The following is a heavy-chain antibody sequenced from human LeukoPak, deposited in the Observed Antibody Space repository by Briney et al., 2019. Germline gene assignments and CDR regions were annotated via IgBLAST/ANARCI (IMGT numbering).Heavy chain of an antibody. CDR3: ARDRVYYLDY. CDR1: GFTFSTHG. CDR2: IWYDGSNK. Sequence: PGGSLRLSCAASGFTFSTHGMHWVRQAPGKGLEWVAIIWYDGSNKYYADSVEGRFTISRDNSKNTPYLQMNSLRAEDTALYYCARDRVYYLDYWGRGTLVTVSS. J-gene: IGHJ4*02. V-gene: IGHV3-33*01.